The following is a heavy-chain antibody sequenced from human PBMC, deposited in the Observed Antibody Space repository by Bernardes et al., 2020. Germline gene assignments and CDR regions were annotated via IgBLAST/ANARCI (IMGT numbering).Heavy chain of an antibody. J-gene: IGHJ4*02. CDR1: GFTFSSYA. D-gene: IGHD2-21*02. CDR3: AREGIVVVTAIQFPGY. V-gene: IGHV3-30-3*01. CDR2: ISYDGSNK. Sequence: GGSLRLSCVASGFTFSSYAMHWVRQAPGKGLEWVAVISYDGSNKYYADSVKGRFTISRDNSKNTLYLQMNSLRAEDTAVYYCAREGIVVVTAIQFPGYWGQGTLVTVSS.